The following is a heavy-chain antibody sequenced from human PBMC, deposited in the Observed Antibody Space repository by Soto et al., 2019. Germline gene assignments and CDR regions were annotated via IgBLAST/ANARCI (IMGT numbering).Heavy chain of an antibody. CDR2: IYHSGST. D-gene: IGHD3-3*01. V-gene: IGHV4-30-2*02. Sequence: GVSCGKSIDGGDRCIWNRQQPGKGLEWIGYIYHSGSTYYNPSLKSRVTISVDTSKNQFSLKLSSVTAADTAVYYWARLMSGYSRFHYCGQGILVSVS. CDR3: ARLMSGYSRFHY. J-gene: IGHJ4*02. CDR1: CGKSIDGGDR.